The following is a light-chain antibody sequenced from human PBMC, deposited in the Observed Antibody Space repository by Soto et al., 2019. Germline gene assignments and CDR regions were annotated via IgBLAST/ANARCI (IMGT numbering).Light chain of an antibody. CDR1: SSDVGGYNY. J-gene: IGLJ2*01. CDR3: CSYAGSYTV. CDR2: DVS. V-gene: IGLV2-11*01. Sequence: QSALTQPRSVCGSPGQSVTISCTGTSSDVGGYNYVSWYQQHPGKAPKLMIYDVSKRPSGVPDRFSGSKSGNTASLTISGLQAEDEADYYCCSYAGSYTVFGGGTKLTVL.